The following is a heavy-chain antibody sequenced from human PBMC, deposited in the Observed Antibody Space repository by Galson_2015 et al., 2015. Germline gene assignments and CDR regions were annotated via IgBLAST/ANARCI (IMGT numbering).Heavy chain of an antibody. D-gene: IGHD5-24*01. Sequence: SLRLSCAASGFTFDDYAMQWVRQAPGKGLEWVSGISYNSAYIDYADSVKSRFTISRDNAKNFLYLQMNSLRPEDTALYHCAKSGAGYNSLGYFDLWGRGTLVTVSS. CDR1: GFTFDDYA. CDR2: ISYNSAYI. CDR3: AKSGAGYNSLGYFDL. V-gene: IGHV3-9*01. J-gene: IGHJ2*01.